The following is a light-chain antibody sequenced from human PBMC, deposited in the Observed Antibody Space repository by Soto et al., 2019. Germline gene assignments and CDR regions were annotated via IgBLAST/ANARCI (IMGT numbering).Light chain of an antibody. Sequence: ERVMTQSPATLSLSPVERATLSCMASQSVSNFLAWYQQIPGQAPSLLIYDASNRATGIPARFSGSGSGADFTLTISRLEPEDFAVYYCQQYGSSPQTFGQGTKVDIK. V-gene: IGKV3-20*01. CDR1: QSVSNF. CDR2: DAS. CDR3: QQYGSSPQT. J-gene: IGKJ1*01.